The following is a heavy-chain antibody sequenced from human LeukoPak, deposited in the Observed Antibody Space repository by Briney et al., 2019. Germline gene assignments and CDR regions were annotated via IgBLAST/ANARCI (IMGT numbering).Heavy chain of an antibody. CDR1: GFTFTTYA. V-gene: IGHV3-23*01. CDR2: ITGTGDST. J-gene: IGHJ3*02. D-gene: IGHD6-13*01. CDR3: ARDQSVRLLQTSSTYFKHVFAI. Sequence: GGSLRFSCAASGFTFTTYAMTWVRQPPGKGLEWVSSITGTGDSTYYADSVKGRFTISRDDSKNTLYLQMNSLRAEDTAVYYCARDQSVRLLQTSSTYFKHVFAIWGQGSMVTVSS.